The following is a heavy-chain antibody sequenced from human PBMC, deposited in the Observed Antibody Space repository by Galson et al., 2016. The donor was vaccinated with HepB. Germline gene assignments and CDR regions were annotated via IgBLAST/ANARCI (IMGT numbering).Heavy chain of an antibody. CDR2: ISNSGLTT. V-gene: IGHV3-23*01. CDR1: RFMFSRYA. D-gene: IGHD2-15*01. J-gene: IGHJ5*01. Sequence: SLRLSCAASRFMFSRYAMSWVRQAPGKGLEWVSLISNSGLTTYYADSVKGHFTISRDNSNNMLFLQMNSLRDEDTAVYYCAKESGPFCSAGSCYTDSWGHGTLVTVS. CDR3: AKESGPFCSAGSCYTDS.